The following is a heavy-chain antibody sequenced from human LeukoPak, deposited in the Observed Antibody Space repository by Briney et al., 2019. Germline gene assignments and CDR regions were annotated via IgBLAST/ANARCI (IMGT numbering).Heavy chain of an antibody. CDR3: ARGGDGYNFSFDY. CDR1: GFTVSSNY. CDR2: IYSGGST. V-gene: IGHV3-66*01. J-gene: IGHJ4*02. Sequence: GGSLRLSCAASGFTVSSNYMSWIRQAPGKGLEWVSVIYSGGSTYYADSVKGRFTISRDNSKNTLYLQMNSLRGEDTAVYNCARGGDGYNFSFDYWGRDPWSPSPQ. D-gene: IGHD5-24*01.